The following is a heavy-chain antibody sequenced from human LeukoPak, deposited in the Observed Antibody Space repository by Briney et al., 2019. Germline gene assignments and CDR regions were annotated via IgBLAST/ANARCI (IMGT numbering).Heavy chain of an antibody. CDR1: GGTFSSYA. V-gene: IGHV1-69*06. Sequence: ASVKVSCKASGGTFSSYAISWVRQAPGQGLEWMGGIIPIFGTANYAQKFQGRVTITADKSTSTAYMELSSLRSDDTAVYYCARVDEDGFDYWGQGTLVTVSS. CDR3: ARVDEDGFDY. J-gene: IGHJ4*02. CDR2: IIPIFGTA.